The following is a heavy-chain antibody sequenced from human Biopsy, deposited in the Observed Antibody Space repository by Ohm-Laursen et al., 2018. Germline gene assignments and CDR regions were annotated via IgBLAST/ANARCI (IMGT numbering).Heavy chain of an antibody. J-gene: IGHJ4*02. CDR2: INPSGGDT. Sequence: ASVKVSCKASGYTFTNYYMHWVRQAPGQGLEWMGIINPSGGDTTYAQNFQGRLSMTEDTSTDTAYMELRSLRSEDTAVYYCAADINVWNVNYWGQGTQVTVSS. V-gene: IGHV1-46*01. CDR1: GYTFTNYY. D-gene: IGHD1-1*01. CDR3: AADINVWNVNY.